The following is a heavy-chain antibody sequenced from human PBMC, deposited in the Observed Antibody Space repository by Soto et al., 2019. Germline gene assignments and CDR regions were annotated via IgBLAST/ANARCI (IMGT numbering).Heavy chain of an antibody. D-gene: IGHD3-22*01. Sequence: GESLKMSCDGSGYSFATYCIGLVLQMPGKGLEWMGIIYPGDSDTRYSPSFQGQVTLSADKSISTAYLQWSSLKASDTAMYYCASKNYYDSSGYYWGQGTLVTVSS. CDR3: ASKNYYDSSGYY. CDR1: GYSFATYC. J-gene: IGHJ4*02. CDR2: IYPGDSDT. V-gene: IGHV5-51*01.